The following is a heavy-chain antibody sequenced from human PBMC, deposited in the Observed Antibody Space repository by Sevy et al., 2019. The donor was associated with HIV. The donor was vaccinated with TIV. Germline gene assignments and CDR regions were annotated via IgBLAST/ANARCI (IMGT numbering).Heavy chain of an antibody. CDR1: GFTFSNYA. CDR2: IWSDGAYQ. V-gene: IGHV3-33*01. D-gene: IGHD3-22*01. CDR3: ARGGYYYDNAAYYAHDS. J-gene: IGHJ4*02. Sequence: GGSLRLSCAATGFTFSNYAMHWVRQAPGKGVEWVAIIWSDGAYQYHGDSVKGRFTISRDNSKNTLYLQMNNVRVEDTAVYYCARGGYYYDNAAYYAHDSWGQGTLVTVSS.